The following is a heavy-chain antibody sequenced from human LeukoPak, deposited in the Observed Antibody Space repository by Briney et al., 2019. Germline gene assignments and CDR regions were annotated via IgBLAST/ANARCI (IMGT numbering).Heavy chain of an antibody. J-gene: IGHJ4*02. CDR3: ARGSYSTPRLRWRLDY. CDR1: GGSFSGYY. V-gene: IGHV4-34*01. D-gene: IGHD2-21*02. CDR2: INHSGST. Sequence: SETLSLTCAVYGGSFSGYYWSWIRQPPGKGLEWIGEINHSGSTNYNPSLKSRVTISVDTSKNQFSLKLSSVTAADTAVYYCARGSYSTPRLRWRLDYWGQGTLVTVSS.